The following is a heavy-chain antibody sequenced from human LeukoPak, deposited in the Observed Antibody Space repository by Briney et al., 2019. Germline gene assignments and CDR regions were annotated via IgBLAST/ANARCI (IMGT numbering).Heavy chain of an antibody. Sequence: ASVKVSCKASGYTFTSYDINWVRQATGQGLEWMGWMNPNSGNTGYAQKFQGRVTMTRNTSISTAYMELSRLRSDDTAVYYCARVKLGSSGYYDYWGQGTLVTVSS. D-gene: IGHD3-22*01. CDR3: ARVKLGSSGYYDY. CDR2: MNPNSGNT. V-gene: IGHV1-8*01. CDR1: GYTFTSYD. J-gene: IGHJ4*02.